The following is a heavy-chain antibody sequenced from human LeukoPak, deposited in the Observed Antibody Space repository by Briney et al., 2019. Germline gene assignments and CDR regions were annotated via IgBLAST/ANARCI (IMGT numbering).Heavy chain of an antibody. V-gene: IGHV1-3*01. CDR2: INAGNGNT. J-gene: IGHJ4*02. CDR3: ARGRQQLVPWGDY. CDR1: GYTFTSYA. D-gene: IGHD6-13*01. Sequence: ASVKVSCKASGYTFTSYAMHWVRQAPGQRLEWMGWINAGNGNTKYSQKFQGRVTITRDTSASTAYMELSSLRSEDTAVYYCARGRQQLVPWGDYWGQGTLVTVSS.